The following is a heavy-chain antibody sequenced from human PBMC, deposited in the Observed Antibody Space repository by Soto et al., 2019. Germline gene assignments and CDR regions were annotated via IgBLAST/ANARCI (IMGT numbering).Heavy chain of an antibody. Sequence: ASVKVSCKASGYTFTSYAMHLVRQAPGQRLEWMGWINAGNGNTKYSQKFQGRVTITRDTSASTAYMELSSLRSEDTAVYYCARDSSGWYVILDYWGQGTLVTVSS. CDR2: INAGNGNT. CDR1: GYTFTSYA. V-gene: IGHV1-3*01. J-gene: IGHJ4*02. CDR3: ARDSSGWYVILDY. D-gene: IGHD6-19*01.